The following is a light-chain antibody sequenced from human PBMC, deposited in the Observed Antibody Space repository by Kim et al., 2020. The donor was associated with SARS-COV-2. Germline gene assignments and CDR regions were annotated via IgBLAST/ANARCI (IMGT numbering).Light chain of an antibody. CDR2: GKG. V-gene: IGLV3-19*01. Sequence: ALRQTVRITCQGDSLRTYDASWYQQKPGQAPVVVIYGKGNRPSGIPDRFSGSNSGDTASLTITGAQAEDEADYYCNSRDSSTNNLIFGGGTKVTVL. CDR1: SLRTYD. CDR3: NSRDSSTNNLI. J-gene: IGLJ2*01.